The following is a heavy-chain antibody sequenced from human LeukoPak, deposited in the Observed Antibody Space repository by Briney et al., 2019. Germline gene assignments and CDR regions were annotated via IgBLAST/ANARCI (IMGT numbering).Heavy chain of an antibody. D-gene: IGHD3-10*01. V-gene: IGHV1-2*02. Sequence: GASVKVSCKASGYTFTGYYMHWVRQAPGQGLEWMGWINPNSGGTNYAQKFQGRVTMTRDTSISTAYMELSRLRSDDTAVYYCARDMVRGVIIRGSWFDPWGQGTLVTVSS. J-gene: IGHJ5*02. CDR1: GYTFTGYY. CDR3: ARDMVRGVIIRGSWFDP. CDR2: INPNSGGT.